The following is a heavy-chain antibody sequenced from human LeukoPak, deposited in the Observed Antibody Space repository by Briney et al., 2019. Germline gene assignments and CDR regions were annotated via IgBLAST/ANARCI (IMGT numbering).Heavy chain of an antibody. CDR1: GGSISSSTYY. D-gene: IGHD6-13*01. Sequence: SETLSLTCTVSGGSISSSTYYWGWIRQPPGKGLGWIGSIYYSGSTYYNSSLKSRVTISVDTSKNQFSLSSVTAADTAVYYCARHSRGPAAGPAFDYWGQGTLVTVSS. CDR2: IYYSGST. CDR3: ARHSRGPAAGPAFDY. V-gene: IGHV4-39*01. J-gene: IGHJ4*02.